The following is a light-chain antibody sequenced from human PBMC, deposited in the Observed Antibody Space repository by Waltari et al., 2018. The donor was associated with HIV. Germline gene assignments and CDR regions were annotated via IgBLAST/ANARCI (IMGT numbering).Light chain of an antibody. J-gene: IGKJ4*01. V-gene: IGKV3-15*01. CDR2: GAS. Sequence: DIVLTQSPATLSVSPGVRATLSCRARQSVGLNLAWYQQRPGQPPKLLVYGASTRTSGTSTRFSARGSGTEFTLTITSIRPEDFATYFCQQYDVWPLTFGGGT. CDR3: QQYDVWPLT. CDR1: QSVGLN.